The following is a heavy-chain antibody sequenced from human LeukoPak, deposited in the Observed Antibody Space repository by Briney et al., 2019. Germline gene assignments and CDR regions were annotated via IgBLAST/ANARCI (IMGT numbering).Heavy chain of an antibody. CDR2: ISSSSSYI. J-gene: IGHJ5*02. Sequence: PGGSLRLSCAASGFTFSSYSMNWVRQAPGKGLEWVSSISSSSSYIYYADSVKGRFTISRDNAKNSLYLQMNSLRAEDTAVYYCASPPSIAAAGTRSWFDPWGQGTLVTVSS. CDR3: ASPPSIAAAGTRSWFDP. V-gene: IGHV3-21*01. CDR1: GFTFSSYS. D-gene: IGHD6-13*01.